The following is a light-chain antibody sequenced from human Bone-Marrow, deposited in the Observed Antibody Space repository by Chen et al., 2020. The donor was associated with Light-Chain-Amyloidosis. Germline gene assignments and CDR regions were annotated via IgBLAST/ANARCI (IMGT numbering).Light chain of an antibody. CDR2: EVT. J-gene: IGLJ1*01. CDR1: SSDVGGDNH. V-gene: IGLV2-14*01. CDR3: SSYTITGTLV. Sequence: QSALTQPASVSGSPGQSITISCTGTSSDVGGDNHVSWYQQHPDKAPKLMIYEVTNRPSWVPDRFSGSKSDNPEPLTISGLQTENEADYFCSSYTITGTLVFGSGTRVTVL.